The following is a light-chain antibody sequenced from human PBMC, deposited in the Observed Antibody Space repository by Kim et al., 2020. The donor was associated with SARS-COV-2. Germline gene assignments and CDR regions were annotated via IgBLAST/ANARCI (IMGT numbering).Light chain of an antibody. J-gene: IGLJ2*01. CDR2: GKN. CDR3: NSRGSSGNLMGV. Sequence: SSALTQDPAVSVALGQTVRITCQGDSLRSYYASWYQQKPGQAPVLVIYGKNNRPSGIPDRFSGSSSGNTASLTITGAQAEDEADYYCNSRGSSGNLMGVF. V-gene: IGLV3-19*01. CDR1: SLRSYY.